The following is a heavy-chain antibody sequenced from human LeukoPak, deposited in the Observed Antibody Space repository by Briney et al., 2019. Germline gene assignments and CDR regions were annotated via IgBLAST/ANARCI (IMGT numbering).Heavy chain of an antibody. V-gene: IGHV3-74*01. Sequence: PGVSLRLFCAASGIIFGNNCMQWVRQARGKGLVGISGINCEGWGALCADSVKGRLTVSRDNDKNTLYLQMNSLRAEDTAVYYCARDVPHNWFDPWGQGTLVTVSS. J-gene: IGHJ5*02. CDR2: INCEGWGA. CDR3: ARDVPHNWFDP. CDR1: GIIFGNNC.